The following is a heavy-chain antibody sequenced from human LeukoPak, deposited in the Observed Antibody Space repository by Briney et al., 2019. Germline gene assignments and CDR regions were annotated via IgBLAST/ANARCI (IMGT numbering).Heavy chain of an antibody. J-gene: IGHJ1*01. D-gene: IGHD3-16*02. CDR1: GGSFSGYY. V-gene: IGHV4-34*01. CDR2: INHSGST. Sequence: SETLSLTCAVYGGSFSGYYWSWIRQPPGKGLEWIGEINHSGSTNYNPSLKSRVTISVDTSKNQFSLKLSSVTAADTAVYYCARGRQYVYVWGSYRYPYFQHWGQGTLVTVSS. CDR3: ARGRQYVYVWGSYRYPYFQH.